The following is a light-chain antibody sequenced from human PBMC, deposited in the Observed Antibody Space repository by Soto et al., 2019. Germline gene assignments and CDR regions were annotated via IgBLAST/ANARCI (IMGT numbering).Light chain of an antibody. CDR1: QSVGNNF. J-gene: IGKJ4*01. CDR2: SAS. CDR3: QQSAYSPLT. V-gene: IGKV3-20*01. Sequence: PGERATLSCRASQSVGNNFLAWYQQKPGQAPRLLISSASNRATGIPDRFSGSGSATDFTLTISRLEPEDFAVYYCQQSAYSPLTFGGGTKVDIK.